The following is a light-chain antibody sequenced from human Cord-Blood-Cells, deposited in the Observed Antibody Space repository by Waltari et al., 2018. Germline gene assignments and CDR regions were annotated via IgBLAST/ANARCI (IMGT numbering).Light chain of an antibody. J-gene: IGKJ2*01. CDR2: WAS. V-gene: IGKV4-1*01. CDR3: QQYYSTPYT. Sequence: DIVMTQSPDSLAVSLGERATINCKSSQSVLYSSNNKNYLAWYQQKPGQPPKLLIYWASTRGFGVPERFSGSGSGTDFTLTISSLQAEDVAVYYCQQYYSTPYTFGQGTKLEIK. CDR1: QSVLYSSNNKNY.